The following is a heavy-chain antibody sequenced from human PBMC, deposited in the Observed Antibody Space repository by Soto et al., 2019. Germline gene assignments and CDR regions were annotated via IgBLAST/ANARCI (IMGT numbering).Heavy chain of an antibody. V-gene: IGHV4-30-4*01. J-gene: IGHJ5*01. Sequence: SETLSLNCSVSGDSISTVDYFWAWIRQPPGQALEYIGYIYKSTTTYYNPSFESRVAISLDTSKSQFSLTVTSVTAADTAVYFCARGRYCLTGRCFPNWFDSWGQGTLVTVSS. CDR1: GDSISTVDYF. D-gene: IGHD2-15*01. CDR3: ARGRYCLTGRCFPNWFDS. CDR2: IYKSTTT.